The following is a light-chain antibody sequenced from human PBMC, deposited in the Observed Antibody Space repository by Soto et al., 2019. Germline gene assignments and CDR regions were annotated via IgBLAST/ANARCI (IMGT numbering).Light chain of an antibody. CDR3: SSYTSSNNLL. CDR1: SNDV. CDR2: DDT. V-gene: IGLV2-14*03. Sequence: QSVLTQPASVSGSPGQSITISCTGTSNDVSWYQQQPGKAPKLMLYDDTNRPSGVSNRFSGSKSGNTASLTISGLQAEDEADYYCSSYTSSNNLLFGGGTKVTVL. J-gene: IGLJ3*02.